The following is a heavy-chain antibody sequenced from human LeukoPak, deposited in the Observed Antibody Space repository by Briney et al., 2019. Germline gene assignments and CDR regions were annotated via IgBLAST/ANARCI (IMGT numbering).Heavy chain of an antibody. CDR1: GFTFTTYA. D-gene: IGHD1-7*01. CDR3: VKAPGITLTSHLDY. CDR2: IRHDGSNQ. V-gene: IGHV3-30*02. J-gene: IGHJ4*02. Sequence: PGGSLRLSCAASGFTFTTYAMHWVRQTPGKGLEWVAFIRHDGSNQYYADSVKGRFAISRDNSKNTLYLQTNSLTTDDTAVYYCVKAPGITLTSHLDYWGRGTLITVSS.